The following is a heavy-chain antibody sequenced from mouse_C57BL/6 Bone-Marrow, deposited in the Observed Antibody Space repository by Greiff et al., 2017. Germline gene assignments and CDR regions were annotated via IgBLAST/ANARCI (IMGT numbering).Heavy chain of an antibody. D-gene: IGHD1-1*01. V-gene: IGHV5-9*01. CDR1: GFTFSSYT. Sequence: EVQLVESGGGLVKPGGSLKLSCAASGFTFSSYTMSWVRQTPEKRLEWVATISGGGGNTYYPDSVKGRFTISSDNAKNTLNLQMSRQRSEDTALYYCTRHNYYGNSVYYYAMDYWGQGTSVTVSS. CDR3: TRHNYYGNSVYYYAMDY. J-gene: IGHJ4*01. CDR2: ISGGGGNT.